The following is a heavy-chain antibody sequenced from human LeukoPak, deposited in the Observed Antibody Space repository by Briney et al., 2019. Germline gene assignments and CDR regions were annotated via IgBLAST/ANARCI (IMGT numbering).Heavy chain of an antibody. V-gene: IGHV3-11*01. CDR1: GFTFTDYY. CDR3: ARVPTAIAHCNGANCYSLDY. Sequence: GGSLRLSCAASGFTFTDYYMHWVRQAPGKGLEWVSYISSSGTTTYYADSVKGRFTISRDNAKKSVYLQMNSLRAEDTAVYYCARVPTAIAHCNGANCYSLDYWGQGTLVTVSS. D-gene: IGHD2-15*01. J-gene: IGHJ4*02. CDR2: ISSSGTTT.